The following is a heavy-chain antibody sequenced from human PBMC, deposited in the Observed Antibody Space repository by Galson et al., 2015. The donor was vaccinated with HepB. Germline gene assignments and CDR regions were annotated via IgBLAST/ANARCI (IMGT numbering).Heavy chain of an antibody. CDR3: ARDLVTVTTFDY. CDR2: ISYDGSNK. V-gene: IGHV3-30-3*01. J-gene: IGHJ4*02. D-gene: IGHD4-17*01. CDR1: GFTFSSYA. Sequence: SLRLSCAASGFTFSSYAMHWVRQAPGKGLEWVAVISYDGSNKYYADSVKGRFTISRDNSKNTLYLQMNSLRAEDTAVYYCARDLVTVTTFDYWGQGTLVTVSS.